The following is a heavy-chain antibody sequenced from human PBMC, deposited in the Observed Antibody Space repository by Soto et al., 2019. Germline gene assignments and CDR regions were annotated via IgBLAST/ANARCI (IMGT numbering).Heavy chain of an antibody. D-gene: IGHD3-22*01. CDR2: IIPIFGTA. V-gene: IGHV1-69*13. Sequence: ASVKVSCKASGGTFSSYAISWVRQAPGQGLEWMGGIIPIFGTANYAQKFQGRVTITADESTSTAYMGLSSLRSEDTAVYYCATSRRVYYYDSSGYHNFDYWGQGTLVTVSS. CDR1: GGTFSSYA. J-gene: IGHJ4*02. CDR3: ATSRRVYYYDSSGYHNFDY.